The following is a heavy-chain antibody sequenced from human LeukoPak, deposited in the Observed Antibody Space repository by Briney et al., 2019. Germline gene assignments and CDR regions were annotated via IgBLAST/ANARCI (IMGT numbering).Heavy chain of an antibody. CDR3: ARDFGSSHIDY. Sequence: GGSLRLSCAASGFTFSSYAMSWVRQAPGRGLEWVSAISASGGSTYYADSVKGRFTISRDNSKNTLYLQMNSLRAEDTAVYYCARDFGSSHIDYWGQGTLVTVSS. CDR2: ISASGGST. CDR1: GFTFSSYA. D-gene: IGHD6-13*01. J-gene: IGHJ4*02. V-gene: IGHV3-23*01.